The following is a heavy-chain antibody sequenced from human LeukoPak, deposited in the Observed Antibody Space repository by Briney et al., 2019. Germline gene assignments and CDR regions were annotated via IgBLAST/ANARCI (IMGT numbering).Heavy chain of an antibody. D-gene: IGHD6-13*01. CDR2: IYYSGST. J-gene: IGHJ1*01. Sequence: GLEXXXXIYYSGSTNYNPSLKSRVTISVDTSKNQFSLKLSSVTAADTAVYYCARTPWSGYSSSLFYFQHWGQGTLVTVSS. V-gene: IGHV4-59*01. CDR3: ARTPWSGYSSSLFYFQH.